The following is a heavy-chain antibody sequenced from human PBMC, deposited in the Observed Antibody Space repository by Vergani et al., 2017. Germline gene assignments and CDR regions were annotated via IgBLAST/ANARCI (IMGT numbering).Heavy chain of an antibody. CDR3: ARRPYYYDSSGYSKYYYGMDV. Sequence: QVQLQQWGAGLLKPSETLSLTCAVYGGSFSGYYWSWIRQPPGKGLEWIGEINHSGSTNYNPSLKSRVTISVDTSKNQFSLKLSSVTAADTAVYYCARRPYYYDSSGYSKYYYGMDVWGQGP. CDR2: INHSGST. V-gene: IGHV4-34*01. D-gene: IGHD3-22*01. J-gene: IGHJ6*02. CDR1: GGSFSGYY.